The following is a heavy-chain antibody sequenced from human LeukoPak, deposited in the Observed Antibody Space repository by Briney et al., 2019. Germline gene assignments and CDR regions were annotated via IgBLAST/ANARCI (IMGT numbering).Heavy chain of an antibody. CDR1: GYSFTNYD. CDR2: MNPNTGDT. Sequence: ASVKVSCKASGYSFTNYDINWVRQATGQGLEGMGYMNPNTGDTGYAQKFQGRVTMTRDTSISTAYMELTSLGSEDTAVYYCARGREIVVVPAASLNDFWGQGTLVTVSS. J-gene: IGHJ4*02. V-gene: IGHV1-8*01. CDR3: ARGREIVVVPAASLNDF. D-gene: IGHD2-2*01.